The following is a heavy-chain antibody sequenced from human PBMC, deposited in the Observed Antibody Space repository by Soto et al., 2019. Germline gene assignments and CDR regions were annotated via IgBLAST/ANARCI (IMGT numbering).Heavy chain of an antibody. CDR1: GFTFNSNW. J-gene: IGHJ4*02. CDR3: SKSLDH. Sequence: PGGSLRLSCAASGFTFNSNWMDWVRQAPGKGLEWVANINQDGSEKNYVDSVKGRFTISRDNAKNSLYLQMSSLTAEDSALYYCSKSLDHWGQGALVTVSS. V-gene: IGHV3-7*01. CDR2: INQDGSEK.